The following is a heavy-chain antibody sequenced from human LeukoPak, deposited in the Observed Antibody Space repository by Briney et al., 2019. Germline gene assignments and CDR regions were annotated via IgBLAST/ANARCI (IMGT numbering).Heavy chain of an antibody. Sequence: SETLSLTCTVSGGSISSYYWSWIRQPPGKGLEWIGYIYYSGSTNYNPSLKSRVTISVDTSKNQFSLKLSSVTAADTAVYYCARAAGTVWFGELFSRNDAFDIWGQGTMVTVSS. J-gene: IGHJ3*02. CDR2: IYYSGST. CDR3: ARAAGTVWFGELFSRNDAFDI. CDR1: GGSISSYY. V-gene: IGHV4-59*01. D-gene: IGHD3-10*01.